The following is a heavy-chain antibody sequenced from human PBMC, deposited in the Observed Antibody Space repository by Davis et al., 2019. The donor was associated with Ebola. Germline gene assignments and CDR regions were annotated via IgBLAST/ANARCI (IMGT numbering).Heavy chain of an antibody. CDR3: GRADVEGVGHDPFDI. CDR2: ISYSGRT. CDR1: SSYV. V-gene: IGHV4-39*01. J-gene: IGHJ3*02. Sequence: SSYVMSWVRRPPGMDLEWIGSISYSGRTYYNPSLKSRITTSVDTSKNQFPLKLSSVTAADTGVYYCGRADVEGVGHDPFDIWGQGTMVTVST. D-gene: IGHD1-26*01.